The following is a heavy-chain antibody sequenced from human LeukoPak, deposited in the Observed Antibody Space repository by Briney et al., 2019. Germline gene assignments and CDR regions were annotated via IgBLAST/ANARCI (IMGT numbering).Heavy chain of an antibody. CDR3: AREDYYDSSGYYY. V-gene: IGHV1-2*04. CDR2: INPNSGGT. CDR1: GYTFTGYY. D-gene: IGHD3-22*01. Sequence: ASVKVSCKASGYTFTGYYMHWVRQAPGQGLEWMGWINPNSGGTNYAQKFQGWVTMTRDTSISTDYMELSRLRSDDTAVYYCAREDYYDSSGYYYWGQGTLVTVSS. J-gene: IGHJ4*02.